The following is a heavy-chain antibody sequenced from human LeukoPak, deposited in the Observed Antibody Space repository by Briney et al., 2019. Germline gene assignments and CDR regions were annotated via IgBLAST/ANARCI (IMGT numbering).Heavy chain of an antibody. D-gene: IGHD6-13*01. Sequence: SETLSLTCAVYGGSFSGYYWSWIRQPPGKGLEWIGEINHSGSTNYNPSLKSRVTISVDTSKNQFSLKLSSVTAADTAVYYCARGGNSSSYDHWGQGTLVTVSS. V-gene: IGHV4-34*01. CDR3: ARGGNSSSYDH. CDR2: INHSGST. CDR1: GGSFSGYY. J-gene: IGHJ5*02.